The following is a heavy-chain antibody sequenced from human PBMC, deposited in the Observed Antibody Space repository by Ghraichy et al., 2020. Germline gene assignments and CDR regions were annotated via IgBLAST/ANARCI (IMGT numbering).Heavy chain of an antibody. D-gene: IGHD1-26*01. Sequence: SETLSLTCAVYGGSFSGYYWSWIRQLPGKGLEWIGEINHSGSTNYNPSLKSRVTISVDTSKNQFSLKLSSVTAADTAVYYCARGSRYSGSYYRWGQGTLVTVSS. V-gene: IGHV4-34*01. CDR3: ARGSRYSGSYYR. J-gene: IGHJ4*02. CDR1: GGSFSGYY. CDR2: INHSGST.